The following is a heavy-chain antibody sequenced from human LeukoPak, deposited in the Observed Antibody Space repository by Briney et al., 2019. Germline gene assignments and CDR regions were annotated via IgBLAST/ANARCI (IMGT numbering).Heavy chain of an antibody. Sequence: ASVKVSCKASGYTFTGYYMHWVRQAPGQGLEWMGRINTNAGGTNYAQKFQGRVTMTRGTANTTAYMELSRLRSGDTAVYYCARGDQRYYYDSSVYYSYWGQGTLVTVSS. V-gene: IGHV1-2*06. J-gene: IGHJ4*02. CDR3: ARGDQRYYYDSSVYYSY. CDR2: INTNAGGT. CDR1: GYTFTGYY. D-gene: IGHD3-22*01.